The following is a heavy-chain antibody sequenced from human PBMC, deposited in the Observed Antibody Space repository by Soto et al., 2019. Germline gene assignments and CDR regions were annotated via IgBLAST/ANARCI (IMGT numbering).Heavy chain of an antibody. CDR3: ASRTSGWYFDY. V-gene: IGHV3-23*01. Sequence: EVQLLESGGGLVQPGGSLRLSCTASGFTFSSYAMNWVRQAPGKGLEWVSVISGSGGSTYYADSVKGRFTISRDNSKNKLYLQMNSLRAEDTALYYCASRTSGWYFDYWGQGTLVTVSS. CDR2: ISGSGGST. J-gene: IGHJ4*02. D-gene: IGHD6-19*01. CDR1: GFTFSSYA.